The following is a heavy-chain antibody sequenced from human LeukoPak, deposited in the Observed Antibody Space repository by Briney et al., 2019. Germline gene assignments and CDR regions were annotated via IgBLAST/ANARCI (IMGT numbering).Heavy chain of an antibody. CDR1: GFTFSSYG. D-gene: IGHD3-3*01. CDR3: AKVDLASEYYDFWSGYLIDAFDI. Sequence: PGRSLRLSCAASGFTFSSYGMHWVRQAPGKGLEWVAVISYDGSNKYYADSVKGRFTISRDNSKNTLYLQMNSLRAEDTAVYYCAKVDLASEYYDFWSGYLIDAFDIWGQGTMVTVSS. J-gene: IGHJ3*02. CDR2: ISYDGSNK. V-gene: IGHV3-30*18.